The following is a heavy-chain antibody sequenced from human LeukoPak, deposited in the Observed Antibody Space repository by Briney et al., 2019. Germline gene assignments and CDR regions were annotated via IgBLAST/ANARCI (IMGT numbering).Heavy chain of an antibody. CDR1: GFTFSDYY. D-gene: IGHD3-16*01. Sequence: GGSLRLSCAASGFTFSDYYTSWTRHAPPKGLEWVSYVSSSSSTTYYAASVKGRDTLSRDNAKKSLSLRMNSLRAEDTAVYYCARWGVPIYYYYMDVWGKGTTVTVSS. CDR3: ARWGVPIYYYYMDV. CDR2: VSSSSSTT. J-gene: IGHJ6*03. V-gene: IGHV3-11*04.